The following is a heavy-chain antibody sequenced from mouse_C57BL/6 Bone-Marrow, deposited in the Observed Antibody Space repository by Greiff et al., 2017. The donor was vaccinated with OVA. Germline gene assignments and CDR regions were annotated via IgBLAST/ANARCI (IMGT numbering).Heavy chain of an antibody. V-gene: IGHV1-76*01. CDR2: IYPGSGNT. CDR3: ARVALAMDY. J-gene: IGHJ4*01. Sequence: VQGVESGAELVRPGASVKLSCKASGYTFTDYYINWVKQRPGQGLEWIARIYPGSGNTYYNEKFKGKATLTAEKSSSTAYMQLSSLTSEDSAVYFCARVALAMDYWGQGTSVTVSS. CDR1: GYTFTDYY.